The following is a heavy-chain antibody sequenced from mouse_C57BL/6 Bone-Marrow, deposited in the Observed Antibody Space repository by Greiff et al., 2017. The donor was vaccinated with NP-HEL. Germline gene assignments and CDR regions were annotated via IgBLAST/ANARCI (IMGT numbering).Heavy chain of an antibody. V-gene: IGHV1-82*01. Sequence: VQLQQSGPELVKPGASVKISCKASGYAFSSSWMNWVKQRPGKGLEWIGRIYPGDGDTNYNGKFKGKATLTADKSSSTAYMQLSSLTSEDSAVYFCARGGMATVVATGDYFDYWGQGTTLTVSS. J-gene: IGHJ2*01. CDR1: GYAFSSSW. CDR3: ARGGMATVVATGDYFDY. D-gene: IGHD1-1*01. CDR2: IYPGDGDT.